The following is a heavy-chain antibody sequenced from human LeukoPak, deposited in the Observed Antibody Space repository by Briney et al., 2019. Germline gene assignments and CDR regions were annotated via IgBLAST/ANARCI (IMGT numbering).Heavy chain of an antibody. Sequence: PSETLSLTCTVFGGSISSYYWSWLRQPPGKGLEWIGYIYYSGSTNYNPSLKRRVTISVDTSKNQFSLKLSSVTAADTAVYYCSGGPGGSYGQTPYWGQGTLVTVSS. CDR1: GGSISSYY. CDR2: IYYSGST. V-gene: IGHV4-59*01. CDR3: SGGPGGSYGQTPY. J-gene: IGHJ4*02. D-gene: IGHD1-26*01.